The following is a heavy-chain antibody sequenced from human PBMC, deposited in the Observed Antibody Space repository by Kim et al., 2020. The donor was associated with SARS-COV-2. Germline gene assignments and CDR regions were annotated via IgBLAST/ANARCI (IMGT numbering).Heavy chain of an antibody. Sequence: GGSLRLSCVASGFNFSNYGMHWVRQAPGKGLEWVGIVSYEGRNTYYAGSVKGRFTISRDNSKNTLYLQMNSLRAEDTARYFYVKEAAFTTVVVDYYFDYWGQGTLVTVSS. J-gene: IGHJ4*02. V-gene: IGHV3-30*18. CDR3: VKEAAFTTVVVDYYFDY. CDR1: GFNFSNYG. CDR2: VSYEGRNT. D-gene: IGHD2-15*01.